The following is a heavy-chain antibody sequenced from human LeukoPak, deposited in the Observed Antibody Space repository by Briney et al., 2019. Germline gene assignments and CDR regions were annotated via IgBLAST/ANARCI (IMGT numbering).Heavy chain of an antibody. CDR2: ISAGSSNT. CDR1: GFIFASYG. CDR3: ARDAVQAGTPFYFDF. J-gene: IGHJ4*02. Sequence: PGGSLRLSCSASGFIFASYGMNWVRQAPGKGLQWVSYISAGSSNTFYADSVKGRFTISRDDADNSLHLQMNSLSAEGTAVYYCARDAVQAGTPFYFDFWGQGALVTVSS. V-gene: IGHV3-48*01. D-gene: IGHD2-15*01.